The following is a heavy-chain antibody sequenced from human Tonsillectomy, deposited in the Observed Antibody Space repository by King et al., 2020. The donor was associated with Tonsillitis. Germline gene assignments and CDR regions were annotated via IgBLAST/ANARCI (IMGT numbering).Heavy chain of an antibody. Sequence: VQLVESGGGLVKPGGSLRLSCVASGFSFSTYSMNWVRQAPGKGLEWVSCITSSNYIYYADSVKGRFTISRDNSKNSLYLQMNSLRADDTAVYYCARDGSVSYYDSSYYDGMDVWGQGTTVTVSS. CDR3: ARDGSVSYYDSSYYDGMDV. CDR2: ITSSNYI. V-gene: IGHV3-21*01. J-gene: IGHJ6*02. CDR1: GFSFSTYS. D-gene: IGHD3-10*01.